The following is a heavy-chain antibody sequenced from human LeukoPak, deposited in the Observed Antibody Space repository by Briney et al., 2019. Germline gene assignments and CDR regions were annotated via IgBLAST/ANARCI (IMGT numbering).Heavy chain of an antibody. CDR3: ARGYKYGGTVDY. D-gene: IGHD1/OR15-1a*01. CDR1: GGSFSGYY. CDR2: INHSGST. Sequence: SETLSLTCAVYGGSFSGYYWSWIRQPPGKGLEWIGEINHSGSTNYNPSLKSRVTISVDTSKNQFSLQLSSVTAVDTAVYYCARGYKYGGTVDYWGQGTLVTVSS. V-gene: IGHV4-34*01. J-gene: IGHJ4*02.